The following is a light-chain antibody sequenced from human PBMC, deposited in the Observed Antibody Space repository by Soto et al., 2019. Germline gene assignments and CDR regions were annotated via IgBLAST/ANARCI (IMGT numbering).Light chain of an antibody. Sequence: ALTQPASVFGSPGQSITFSCTGTSSDVGGYNFVSWYQQHPGKAPKLMIYEVSSRPSGVSNRFSGSKSGNTASLTISGLQPEDEADYYCSSYTTSTTVVFGTGTRSPS. CDR3: SSYTTSTTVV. CDR2: EVS. J-gene: IGLJ1*01. V-gene: IGLV2-14*03. CDR1: SSDVGGYNF.